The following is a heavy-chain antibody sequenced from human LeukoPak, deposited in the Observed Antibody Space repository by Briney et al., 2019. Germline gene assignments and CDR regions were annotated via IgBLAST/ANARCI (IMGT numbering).Heavy chain of an antibody. D-gene: IGHD2-8*01. J-gene: IGHJ4*02. CDR3: AKDTSIGRYCTNGVCSPFDY. Sequence: GGSLRLSFAGPGFTFCSHAMSWVRQAPGEGLGWGSAIIDTGATTYDADSVKGRFTISRDNSRSTLYLQMNSLRAEDTALYYCAKDTSIGRYCTNGVCSPFDYWGQGTLVTVSS. V-gene: IGHV3-23*01. CDR2: IIDTGATT. CDR1: GFTFCSHA.